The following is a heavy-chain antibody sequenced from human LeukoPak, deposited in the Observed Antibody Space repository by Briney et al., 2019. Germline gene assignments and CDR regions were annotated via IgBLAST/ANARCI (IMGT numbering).Heavy chain of an antibody. CDR1: GYTFTSYD. CDR2: MNPNSGNT. D-gene: IGHD5-24*01. Sequence: ASVKVSCKASGYTFTSYDINWVRQATGQGLEWMGWMNPNSGNTGYAQKFQGRVTMTRNTSTSTAYMELSSLRSEDTAVYYCARSFIPATSSPFDLSYYYYMDVWGKGTTVTVSS. J-gene: IGHJ6*03. CDR3: ARSFIPATSSPFDLSYYYYMDV. V-gene: IGHV1-8*01.